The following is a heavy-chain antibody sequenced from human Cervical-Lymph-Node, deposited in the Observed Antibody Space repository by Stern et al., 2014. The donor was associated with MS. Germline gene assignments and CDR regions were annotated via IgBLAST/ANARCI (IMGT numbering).Heavy chain of an antibody. J-gene: IGHJ4*02. D-gene: IGHD1-26*01. Sequence: VQLVQSGAGVQKPGASVKASCKTSGYAFTGYDINWVRQATGQGLEWLGTMYPNSNSPGYAPKIQGRITMTRKNSIRRAYIELRNLRSEDTAVYYCAREGVIVGPNRFDHWGQGTQVTVSS. V-gene: IGHV1-8*01. CDR1: GYAFTGYD. CDR3: AREGVIVGPNRFDH. CDR2: MYPNSNSP.